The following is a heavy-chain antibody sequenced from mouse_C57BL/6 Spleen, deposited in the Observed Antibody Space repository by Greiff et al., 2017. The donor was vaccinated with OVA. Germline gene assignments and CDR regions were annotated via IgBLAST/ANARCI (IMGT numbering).Heavy chain of an antibody. CDR3: ARSGWLLLFAY. Sequence: EVHLVESGPELVKPGASVKMSCKASGYTFTDYNMHWVKQSHGKSLEWIGYINPNNGGTSYNQKFKGKATLTVNKSSSTAYMELRSLTSEDSAVCYCARSGWLLLFAYWGQGTLVTVSA. CDR2: INPNNGGT. J-gene: IGHJ3*01. CDR1: GYTFTDYN. D-gene: IGHD2-3*01. V-gene: IGHV1-22*01.